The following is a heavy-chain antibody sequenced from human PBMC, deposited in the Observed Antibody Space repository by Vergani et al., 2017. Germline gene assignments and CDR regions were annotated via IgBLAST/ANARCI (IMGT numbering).Heavy chain of an antibody. V-gene: IGHV4-38-2*01. CDR2: IYHSGST. CDR3: ARGTGRGTTGGVDDY. D-gene: IGHD1-7*01. J-gene: IGHJ4*02. CDR1: GYSISSGYY. Sequence: QVQLQESGPGLVKPSETLSLTCAVSGYSISSGYYWGWIRQPPGKGLEWIGSIYHSGSTYYNPSLKSRVTISVDTSKNQFSLKLSSVTAADTAVYYCARGTGRGTTGGVDDYWGQGTLVTVSS.